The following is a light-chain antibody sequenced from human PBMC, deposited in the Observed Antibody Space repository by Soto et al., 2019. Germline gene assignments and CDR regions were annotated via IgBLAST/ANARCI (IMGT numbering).Light chain of an antibody. CDR2: GVT. CDR1: NSDIGGYNS. J-gene: IGLJ2*01. Sequence: QSALTQPASVSGSPGQSITISCTGTNSDIGGYNSVSWYQHLPGKAPKLMIYGVTNRPSGVSNRFSGSKSGNTASLTISGLQAEDEADYYCTSYTSITILVFGGGTKVTVL. V-gene: IGLV2-14*01. CDR3: TSYTSITILV.